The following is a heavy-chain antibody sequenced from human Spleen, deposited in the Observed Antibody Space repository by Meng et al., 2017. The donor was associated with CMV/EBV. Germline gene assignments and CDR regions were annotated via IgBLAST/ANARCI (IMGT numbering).Heavy chain of an antibody. CDR1: GFSLSTSGVG. J-gene: IGHJ4*02. V-gene: IGHV2-5*01. CDR3: ARVERVSATIRNRQEYYFDY. Sequence: SGPTLVKPTQTLTLTCTFSGFSLSTSGVGVGWIRQPPGKALEWLALIYWNDDKRYSPSLETRLTITKDTSKNQVVLTMTNMDPVDTATYYCARVERVSATIRNRQEYYFDYWGQGTLVTVSS. CDR2: IYWNDDK. D-gene: IGHD5-24*01.